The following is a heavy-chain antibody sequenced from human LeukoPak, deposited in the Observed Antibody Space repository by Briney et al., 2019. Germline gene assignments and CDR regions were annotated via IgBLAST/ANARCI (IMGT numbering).Heavy chain of an antibody. CDR2: IYYSGST. J-gene: IGHJ4*02. V-gene: IGHV4-59*01. Sequence: PSETLSLTCTVSGGSISSYYWSWIRQPPGKGLEWIGYIYYSGSTNYNPSLKSRVTISVDTSKNQFSLKLSSVTAADTAVYYCARGSSPVRGVIVGVYYFDYWGQGTLVTASS. CDR3: ARGSSPVRGVIVGVYYFDY. D-gene: IGHD3-10*01. CDR1: GGSISSYY.